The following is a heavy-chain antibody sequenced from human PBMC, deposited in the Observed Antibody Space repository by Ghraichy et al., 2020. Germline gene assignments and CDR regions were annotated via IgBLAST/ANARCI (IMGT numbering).Heavy chain of an antibody. D-gene: IGHD3-3*01. CDR1: GFSLSTSGVG. CDR3: AHTQTTNYDFWSGYDY. CDR2: IYWDDDK. J-gene: IGHJ4*02. V-gene: IGHV2-5*02. Sequence: SGPTLVKPTQTLTLTCTFSGFSLSTSGVGVGWIRQPPGKALEWLALIYWDDDKRYSPSLKSRLTITKDTSKNQVVLTMTNMDPVDTATYYCAHTQTTNYDFWSGYDYWGQGTLVTVSS.